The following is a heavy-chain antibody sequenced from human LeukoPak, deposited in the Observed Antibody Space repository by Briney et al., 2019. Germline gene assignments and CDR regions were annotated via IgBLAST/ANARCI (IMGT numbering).Heavy chain of an antibody. CDR1: GGSISSGDYY. J-gene: IGHJ4*02. D-gene: IGHD5-18*01. CDR2: IYYSGST. Sequence: PSQTLSLTCTVSGGSISSGDYYWSWIRQPPGKGLEWIGYIYYSGSTYYNPSLKSRVTISVDTSKNQFSLKLSSVTAADTAVYYCARVRGYSYGSFDYWGQGTLVTVSS. V-gene: IGHV4-30-4*01. CDR3: ARVRGYSYGSFDY.